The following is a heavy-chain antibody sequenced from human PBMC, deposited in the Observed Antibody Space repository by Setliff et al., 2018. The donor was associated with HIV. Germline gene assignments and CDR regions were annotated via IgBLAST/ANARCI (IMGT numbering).Heavy chain of an antibody. Sequence: GSLRLSCAASGFTFSNYEMNWVRQAPGKGLEWVAFIRYDGSYRYYVDSVKGRFTISRDNSKNTLHLQMNSLRAEDTALYYCAKDSSRGYLDWLSLKYYYSYYIDVWGKGTTVTVSS. D-gene: IGHD3-9*01. J-gene: IGHJ6*03. CDR3: AKDSSRGYLDWLSLKYYYSYYIDV. CDR2: IRYDGSYR. V-gene: IGHV3-30*02. CDR1: GFTFSNYE.